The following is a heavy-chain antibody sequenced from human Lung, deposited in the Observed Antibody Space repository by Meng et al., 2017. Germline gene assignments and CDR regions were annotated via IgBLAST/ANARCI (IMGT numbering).Heavy chain of an antibody. CDR2: INHSGST. Sequence: QVQLQQLGAGLLKPSETLSLTCVVFGGSFSDYYWSWIRQPPGKGLEWIGEINHSGSTNYNPSLESRATISVDTSQNNLSLKLSSVTAADSAVYYCARGPTTMAHDFDYWGQGTLVTVSS. D-gene: IGHD4-11*01. CDR1: GGSFSDYY. J-gene: IGHJ4*02. CDR3: ARGPTTMAHDFDY. V-gene: IGHV4-34*01.